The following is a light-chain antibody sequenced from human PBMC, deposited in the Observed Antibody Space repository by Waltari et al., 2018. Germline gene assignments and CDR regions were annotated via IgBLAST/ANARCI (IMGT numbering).Light chain of an antibody. V-gene: IGLV8-61*01. CDR2: STN. Sequence: QTVVTQEPSFSVSPGGTVTLTCGLSSCSVATSYYPSWYQQTPGQAPRTLIYSTNTRSSGVPERFSGSILGNKAALTITGAQADDESDYSCVLYMGSGISVFGGGTKLTVL. CDR1: SCSVATSYY. CDR3: VLYMGSGISV. J-gene: IGLJ3*02.